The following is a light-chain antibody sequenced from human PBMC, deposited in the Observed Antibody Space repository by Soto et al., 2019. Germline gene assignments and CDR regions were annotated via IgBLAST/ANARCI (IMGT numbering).Light chain of an antibody. CDR1: QDISDH. V-gene: IGKV1-27*01. CDR3: QKSNVAPYT. CDR2: AAS. J-gene: IGKJ2*01. Sequence: DIQMTQSPSSLSASEVDRVTITCRASQDISDHLAWYQQKPGKSPKLLISAASKLQSGVPFRFSGSGSGTDFTLTVSGLQPEDVATYYCQKSNVAPYTFGQGTKLEIK.